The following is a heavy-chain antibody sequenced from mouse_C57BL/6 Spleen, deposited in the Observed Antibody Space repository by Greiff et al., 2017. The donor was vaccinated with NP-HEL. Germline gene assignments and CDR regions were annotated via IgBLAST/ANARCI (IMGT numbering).Heavy chain of an antibody. CDR3: ARNYGSSLWFAY. D-gene: IGHD1-1*01. J-gene: IGHJ3*01. V-gene: IGHV1-75*01. Sequence: QVQLKESGPELVKPGASVKISCKASGYTFTDYYINWVKQRPGQGLEWIGWIFPGSGSTYYNEKFKGKATLTVDKSSSTAYMLLSSLTSEDSAVYFCARNYGSSLWFAYWGQGTLVTVSA. CDR1: GYTFTDYY. CDR2: IFPGSGST.